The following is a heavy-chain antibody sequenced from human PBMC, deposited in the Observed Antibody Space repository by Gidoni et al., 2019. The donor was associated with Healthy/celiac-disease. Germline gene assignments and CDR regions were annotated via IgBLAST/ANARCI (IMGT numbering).Heavy chain of an antibody. D-gene: IGHD2-21*02. J-gene: IGHJ4*02. V-gene: IGHV4-39*01. CDR1: GGPISSSSYY. CDR2: IYYRGST. CDR3: AGGGNSSWDYFDY. Sequence: QLQLQESGPGLVKPSETLSLTCTVPGGPISSSSYYWGWIRQPSGKGLEWIGSIYYRGSTYYNPSLKSRVTISVDTSKNQFSLKLSSVTAADTAVYYCAGGGNSSWDYFDYWGQGTLVTVSS.